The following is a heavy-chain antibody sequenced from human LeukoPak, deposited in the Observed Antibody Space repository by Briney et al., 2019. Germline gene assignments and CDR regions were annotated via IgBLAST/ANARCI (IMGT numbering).Heavy chain of an antibody. D-gene: IGHD6-19*01. J-gene: IGHJ1*01. V-gene: IGHV4-4*02. CDR2: IYHSGNT. CDR1: GGSISSTNW. CDR3: VANGWYSLEH. Sequence: SGTLSLTCAVSGGSISSTNWWSWVRPPPGKGLEWIGEIYHSGNTNYNPSLKSRVTLSVDKSKNQLSLKVNSVTAADTAVYYCVANGWYSLEHWGQGTLVTVSS.